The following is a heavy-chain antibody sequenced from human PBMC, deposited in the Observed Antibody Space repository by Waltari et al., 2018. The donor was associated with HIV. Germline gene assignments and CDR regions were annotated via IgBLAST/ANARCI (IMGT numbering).Heavy chain of an antibody. D-gene: IGHD3-22*01. CDR1: GYTFASHS. V-gene: IGHV1-2*06. Sequence: QEHLIQSGPQLRKPGHSVRASCLASGYTFASHSIHRLRQSPGEGLEWLGRISPRSGGTNFVPKFQGRVLMTLNISLNTAYLDLKDLTSGDTAVYFCARTYFFDYSDYYSPAFDLWGQGTTVVVSS. CDR3: ARTYFFDYSDYYSPAFDL. CDR2: ISPRSGGT. J-gene: IGHJ3*01.